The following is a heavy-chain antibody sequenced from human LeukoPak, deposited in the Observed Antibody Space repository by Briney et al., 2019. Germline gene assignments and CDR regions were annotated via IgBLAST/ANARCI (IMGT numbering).Heavy chain of an antibody. J-gene: IGHJ4*02. D-gene: IGHD3-16*01. CDR3: ARESSGLWVDY. Sequence: SETLSLTCTVSGGSISSYYWSWIRQPPGKGLEWIGYISYSGGTNFNPSLKSRVTVSLDTSKNQFSLMLTSVTAADTAVYYCARESSGLWVDYWSQGTLVTVSS. CDR2: ISYSGGT. V-gene: IGHV4-59*01. CDR1: GGSISSYY.